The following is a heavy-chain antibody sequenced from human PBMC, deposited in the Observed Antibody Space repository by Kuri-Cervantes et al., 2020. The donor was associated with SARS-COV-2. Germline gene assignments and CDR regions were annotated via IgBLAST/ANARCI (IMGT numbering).Heavy chain of an antibody. CDR2: IYYSGST. J-gene: IGHJ5*02. V-gene: IGHV4-59*12. CDR1: GGSISSSY. CDR3: ARARDWVDP. Sequence: SETLSLTCTVSGGSISSSYWSWIRQPPGKGLEWIGYIYYSGSTNYNPSLKSRVTISVDTSKNQFSLKLSSVTAADTAVYYCARARDWVDPWGQGTLVTVSS.